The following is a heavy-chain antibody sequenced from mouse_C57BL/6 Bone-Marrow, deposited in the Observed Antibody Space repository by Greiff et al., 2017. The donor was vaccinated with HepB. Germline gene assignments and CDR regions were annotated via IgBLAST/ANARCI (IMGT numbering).Heavy chain of an antibody. CDR2: IRNKANGYTT. CDR1: GFTFTDYY. CDR3: ARCTVVAGGYYFDY. D-gene: IGHD1-1*01. Sequence: EVKLMESGGGLVQPGGSLSLSCAASGFTFTDYYMSWVRQPPGKALEWLGFIRNKANGYTTEYSASVKGRFTISRDNSQSILYLQMNALRAEDSATYYCARCTVVAGGYYFDYWGQGTTLTLSS. J-gene: IGHJ2*01. V-gene: IGHV7-3*01.